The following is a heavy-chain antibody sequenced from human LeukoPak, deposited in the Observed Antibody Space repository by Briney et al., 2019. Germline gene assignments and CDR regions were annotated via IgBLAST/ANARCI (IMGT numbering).Heavy chain of an antibody. CDR1: GSIFTSYW. CDR3: ARQQVYGITAAGPAISYYYYYMDV. CDR2: IYPGDSDT. V-gene: IGHV5-51*01. D-gene: IGHD6-13*01. J-gene: IGHJ6*03. Sequence: GASLKISCKGSGSIFTSYWIGWVRQLPGKGLEWMGIIYPGDSDTRYSPSFQGQVTISADKSISTAFLQWSSLKASDTAMYYCARQQVYGITAAGPAISYYYYYMDVWGKGTTVTISS.